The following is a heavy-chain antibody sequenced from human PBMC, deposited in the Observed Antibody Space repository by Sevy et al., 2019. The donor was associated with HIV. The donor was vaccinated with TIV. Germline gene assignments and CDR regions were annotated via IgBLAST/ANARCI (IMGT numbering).Heavy chain of an antibody. CDR2: IYSGGST. J-gene: IGHJ4*02. V-gene: IGHV3-53*01. CDR3: ARDRTRYCSSTSCYTVYFDY. CDR1: GFTVSSNY. D-gene: IGHD2-2*02. Sequence: GGSLRLSCAASGFTVSSNYMSWVRQAPGKGLEWVSVIYSGGSTYYADSVKGRFTISRDNSKNTLYLQMNSLRAEDTALYYCARDRTRYCSSTSCYTVYFDYWGQGTLVTVSS.